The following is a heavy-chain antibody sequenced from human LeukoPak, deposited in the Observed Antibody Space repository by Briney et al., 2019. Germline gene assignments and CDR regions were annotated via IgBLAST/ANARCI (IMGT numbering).Heavy chain of an antibody. D-gene: IGHD2-2*01. CDR1: GFTFSSYS. V-gene: IGHV3-48*04. J-gene: IGHJ4*02. CDR2: ISSSSGTM. Sequence: GSLRLSCAASGFTFSSYSMNWVRQAPGKGLEWVSYISSSSGTMYYADSVKGRFTISRDNAQNSLYLQMNSLTAEDTAAYYCAREGSAADDFDYWGQGTLVTVSS. CDR3: AREGSAADDFDY.